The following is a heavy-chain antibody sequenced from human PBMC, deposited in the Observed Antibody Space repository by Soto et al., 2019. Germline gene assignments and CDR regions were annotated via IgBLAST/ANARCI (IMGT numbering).Heavy chain of an antibody. V-gene: IGHV3-23*01. D-gene: IGHD3-3*01. CDR1: GFTFSSYA. CDR2: ISGSGGST. J-gene: IGHJ4*02. CDR3: VILPDSLIDY. Sequence: GESLKISCAASGFTFSSYAMSWVRQAPGKGLEWVSAISGSGGSTYYADSVKGRFTISRDNSKNTLYLQMNSLRAEDTAVYYCVILPDSLIDYWGQGTLVTVSS.